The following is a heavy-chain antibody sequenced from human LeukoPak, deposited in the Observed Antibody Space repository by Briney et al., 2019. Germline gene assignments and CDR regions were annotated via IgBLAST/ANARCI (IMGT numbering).Heavy chain of an antibody. J-gene: IGHJ3*02. CDR3: ARGRLRGPDAFDI. D-gene: IGHD3-10*01. V-gene: IGHV1-46*01. CDR1: GYTFTSYY. CDR2: INPSGGST. Sequence: ASVKVSCKASGYTFTSYYMHWVRHAPGQGLEWMGIINPSGGSTSYAQKFQGRVTMTRDTSISTAYMELSRLRADDTAVYYCARGRLRGPDAFDIWGQGTMVTVSS.